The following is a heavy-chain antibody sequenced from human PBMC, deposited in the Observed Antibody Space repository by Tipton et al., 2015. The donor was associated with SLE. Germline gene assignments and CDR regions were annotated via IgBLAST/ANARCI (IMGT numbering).Heavy chain of an antibody. Sequence: TLSLTCAVYGGSFSGYYWNWIRQSPGKGLEWIGEINHSGTTNYNPSLKSRVTISIGTSKNQLSLKLSSVTAADTAVYYCARGVAYYYDSGAFDIWGQGTMVTVSS. D-gene: IGHD3-22*01. V-gene: IGHV4-34*01. CDR3: ARGVAYYYDSGAFDI. J-gene: IGHJ3*02. CDR2: INHSGTT. CDR1: GGSFSGYY.